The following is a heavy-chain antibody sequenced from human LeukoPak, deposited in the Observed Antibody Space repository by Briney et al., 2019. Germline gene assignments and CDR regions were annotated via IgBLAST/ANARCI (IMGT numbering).Heavy chain of an antibody. V-gene: IGHV1-18*01. CDR1: GYTFTSYG. CDR2: SSAYNGDT. CDR3: ARDHSSSSSDAFDN. D-gene: IGHD6-6*01. Sequence: ASVKVSCKASGYTFTSYGISWVRQAPGQGLEWMGWSSAYNGDTNYAQKLQGRVTMTTDTSTSTAYMELRSLRSDDTAVYYCARDHSSSSSDAFDNWGQGTMVTVSS. J-gene: IGHJ3*02.